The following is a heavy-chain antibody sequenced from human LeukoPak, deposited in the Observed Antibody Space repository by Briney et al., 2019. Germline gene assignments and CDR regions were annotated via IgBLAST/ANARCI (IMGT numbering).Heavy chain of an antibody. Sequence: GGSLRLSCAASGFTFSSYGMSWVRQAPGKGLEWVSGINWNGGSTGYADSVKGRFTISRDNAKNSLYLQMNSLRAEDTALYYCARDRGGYYDSSGYHDYWGQGTLVTVSS. V-gene: IGHV3-20*04. J-gene: IGHJ4*02. CDR2: INWNGGST. CDR1: GFTFSSYG. D-gene: IGHD3-22*01. CDR3: ARDRGGYYDSSGYHDY.